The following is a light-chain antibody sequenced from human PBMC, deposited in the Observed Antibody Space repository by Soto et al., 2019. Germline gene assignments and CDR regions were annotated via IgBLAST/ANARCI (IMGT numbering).Light chain of an antibody. Sequence: QSALTQPPSVSGAPGQRVTIPCTGSSSNIGAGYDVHWYQQLPGTAPKLLIYGNSNRPSGVPDRFSGSKSGTSASLAITGLQAEDEADYYCQSYDSSLSRYVFGTGTKVTVL. CDR2: GNS. CDR1: SSNIGAGYD. J-gene: IGLJ1*01. V-gene: IGLV1-40*01. CDR3: QSYDSSLSRYV.